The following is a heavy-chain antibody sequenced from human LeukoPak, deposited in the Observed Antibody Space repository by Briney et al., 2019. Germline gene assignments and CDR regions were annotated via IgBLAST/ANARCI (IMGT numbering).Heavy chain of an antibody. CDR2: IYSDGRT. CDR1: GFTVSSNY. Sequence: GGSLRLSCAASGFTVSSNYMSWVRQAPGKGLEWVSVIYSDGRTYYADSVKGRFTISRDNFKNTLYLQMNSVRAEDTAVYYCARDSRSVNLGYWGQGTLVTVSS. D-gene: IGHD6-19*01. V-gene: IGHV3-53*01. CDR3: ARDSRSVNLGY. J-gene: IGHJ4*02.